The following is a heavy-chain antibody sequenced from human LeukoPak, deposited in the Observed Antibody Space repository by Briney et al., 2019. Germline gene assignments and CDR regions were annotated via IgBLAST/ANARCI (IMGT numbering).Heavy chain of an antibody. CDR2: IIPIFGSA. J-gene: IGHJ3*02. CDR3: ARDRCSSTSCYPPDAFDI. D-gene: IGHD2-2*01. V-gene: IGHV1-69*13. Sequence: VKVFCKASAGTFSSYAMSWVGQAPGQGLEGMGGIIPIFGSANYSKKFQGRVTIPADDSTSTAYMDLSSLRSEDPAVYYCARDRCSSTSCYPPDAFDIWGQGTMVTVSS. CDR1: AGTFSSYA.